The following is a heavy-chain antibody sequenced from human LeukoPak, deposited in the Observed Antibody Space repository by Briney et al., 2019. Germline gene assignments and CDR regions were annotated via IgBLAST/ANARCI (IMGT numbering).Heavy chain of an antibody. CDR2: INSDGSST. CDR1: GFTFSSHW. Sequence: PGESLRLSCAASGFTFSSHWMHWVRQAPGKGLVWVSRINSDGSSTSYADSVKGRFTISRDNAKNTLYLQMNSLRAEDTAVYYCARDWSYGSGSYYMVYWGQGTLVTVSS. V-gene: IGHV3-74*01. J-gene: IGHJ4*02. CDR3: ARDWSYGSGSYYMVY. D-gene: IGHD3-10*01.